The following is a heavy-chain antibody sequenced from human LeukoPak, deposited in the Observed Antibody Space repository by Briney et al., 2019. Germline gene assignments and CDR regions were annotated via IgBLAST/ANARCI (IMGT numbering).Heavy chain of an antibody. CDR1: GGSISTYY. V-gene: IGHV4-59*01. Sequence: KSSETLSLTCTVSGGSISTYYWNWIRQPPGKGLEWIGYIYYSGATNYNPSLKSRVTISVDTSKNQFSLKLSSVTAADTAVYYCAKDPHYYDSSGYLDYFDYWGQGTLVTVSS. CDR3: AKDPHYYDSSGYLDYFDY. D-gene: IGHD3-22*01. CDR2: IYYSGAT. J-gene: IGHJ4*02.